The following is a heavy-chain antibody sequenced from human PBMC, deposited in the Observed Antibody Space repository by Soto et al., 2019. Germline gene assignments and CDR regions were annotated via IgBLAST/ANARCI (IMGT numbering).Heavy chain of an antibody. Sequence: QVQLQESGPGLVKPSQTLSLTCTVSGGSISSGGYYWSWIRQHPGKGLEWIGYIYYSGSTYYNPCLKRRVIISVDTSKNQFSLKLSSVTAADTAVYYWARRAIVRENAFDIWGQGTMVTVSS. J-gene: IGHJ3*02. D-gene: IGHD3-10*01. CDR2: IYYSGST. CDR1: GGSISSGGYY. CDR3: ARRAIVRENAFDI. V-gene: IGHV4-31*03.